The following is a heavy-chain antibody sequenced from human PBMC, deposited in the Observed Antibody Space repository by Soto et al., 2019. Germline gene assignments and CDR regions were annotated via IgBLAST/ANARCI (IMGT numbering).Heavy chain of an antibody. J-gene: IGHJ5*01. D-gene: IGHD3-3*01. V-gene: IGHV4-39*01. CDR1: GGSISSSSYY. Sequence: SETLSLTCTVSGGSISSSSYYWGWIRQPPGKGLEWIGSIYYSGSTYYNPSLKSRVTISVDTSKNQFSLKLSSVTAADTAVYYCACMYYDFWSGPNWFDPWGQGTLVTVSS. CDR3: ACMYYDFWSGPNWFDP. CDR2: IYYSGST.